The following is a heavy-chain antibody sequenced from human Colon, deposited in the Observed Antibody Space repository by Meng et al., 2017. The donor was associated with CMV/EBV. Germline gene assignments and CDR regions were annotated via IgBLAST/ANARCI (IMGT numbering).Heavy chain of an antibody. CDR1: GYTFTSYY. CDR3: ARDPREYISSWYGWFDP. CDR2: INPSGGST. Sequence: ASVKVSCKASGYTFTSYYMHWVRQAPGQGLEWMGIINPSGGSTSYAQKFQGRVTMTRDTSTSTAYMELSSLRSEDSAVYYRARDPREYISSWYGWFDPWGQGTLVTVSS. J-gene: IGHJ5*02. D-gene: IGHD6-13*01. V-gene: IGHV1-46*01.